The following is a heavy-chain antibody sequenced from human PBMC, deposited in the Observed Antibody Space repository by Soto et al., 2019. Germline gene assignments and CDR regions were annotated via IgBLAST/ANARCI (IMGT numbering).Heavy chain of an antibody. Sequence: GASVKVSCKASGGTFSSYAISWVRQAPGQGLEWMGGIIPIFGTANYAQKFQGRVTITADESTITAYMELSSLRSEDTAVYYCATAWSGWYEIIPTELDYWGQGTLVTVSS. V-gene: IGHV1-69*13. CDR3: ATAWSGWYEIIPTELDY. CDR1: GGTFSSYA. J-gene: IGHJ4*02. D-gene: IGHD6-19*01. CDR2: IIPIFGTA.